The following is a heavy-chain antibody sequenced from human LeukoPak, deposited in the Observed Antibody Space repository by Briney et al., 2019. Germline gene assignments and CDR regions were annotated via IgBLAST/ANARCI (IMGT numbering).Heavy chain of an antibody. Sequence: GGSLRLSCAASGFTFSSYAMHWVRQAPGKGLEYVSAISSNGGSTYYANSVKGRFTISRDNSKNTLYLQMGSLRAEEMAVYYCASTRQGIPEDSCGMDVWGQGNTVTVSS. V-gene: IGHV3-64*01. CDR3: ASTRQGIPEDSCGMDV. D-gene: IGHD1-20*01. CDR1: GFTFSSYA. CDR2: ISSNGGST. J-gene: IGHJ6*02.